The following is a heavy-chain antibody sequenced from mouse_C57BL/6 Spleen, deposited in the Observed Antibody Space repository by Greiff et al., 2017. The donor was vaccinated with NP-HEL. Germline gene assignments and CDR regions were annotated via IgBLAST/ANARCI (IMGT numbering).Heavy chain of an antibody. D-gene: IGHD1-1*01. Sequence: EVQVVESGGGLVKPGGSLKLSCAASGFTFSSYAMSWVRQTPEKRLEWVATISDGGSYTYYPDNVKGRFTISRDNAKNNLYLQMSHLKSEDTAMYYCARDTGNWFAYWGQGTLVTVSA. CDR3: ARDTGNWFAY. CDR2: ISDGGSYT. V-gene: IGHV5-4*01. J-gene: IGHJ3*01. CDR1: GFTFSSYA.